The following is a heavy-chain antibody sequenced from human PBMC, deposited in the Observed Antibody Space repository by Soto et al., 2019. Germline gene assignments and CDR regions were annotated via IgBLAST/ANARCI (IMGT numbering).Heavy chain of an antibody. CDR1: GYSLTIYW. D-gene: IGHD3-22*01. J-gene: IGHJ6*02. CDR3: ARQMHDSCGLARMDV. Sequence: GESLKISCQGAGYSLTIYWSGWVRPIPGKGLEWMGSIYPGDSDTRYSPSFLRQVPISADKSISTAYLPWSSLKASDNAMYNCARQMHDSCGLARMDVWGHGTTVTV. CDR2: IYPGDSDT. V-gene: IGHV5-51*01.